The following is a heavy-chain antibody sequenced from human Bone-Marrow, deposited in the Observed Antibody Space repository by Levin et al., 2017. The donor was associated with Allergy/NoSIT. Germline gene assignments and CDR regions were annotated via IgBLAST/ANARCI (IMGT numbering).Heavy chain of an antibody. J-gene: IGHJ3*02. CDR1: GDSLFTNGVA. CDR2: TYYRSRWYN. CDR3: VRGRVSAFDI. Sequence: SQTLSLTCDISGDSLFTNGVAWNWVRQSPSRGLEWLGRTYYRSRWYNEYTESVKGRISINPDTSKNQFSLQLNSVTPEDTSVYYCVRGRVSAFDIWGQGTTVTVSS. D-gene: IGHD3-22*01. V-gene: IGHV6-1*01.